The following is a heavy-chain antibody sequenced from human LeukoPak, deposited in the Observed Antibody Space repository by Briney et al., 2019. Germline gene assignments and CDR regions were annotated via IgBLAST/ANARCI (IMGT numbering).Heavy chain of an antibody. CDR2: INPSGCST. J-gene: IGHJ5*02. V-gene: IGHV1-46*01. Sequence: ASVKVSCKASGYTFTSYYMHWVRQAPGQGLEWMGIINPSGCSTSYAQKFQGRVTMTRDMSTSTVYVELSSLRSEDTAVYYCARDLLMTSRGLIAKSSSWHSRGGWFDPWSQGTLVTVST. CDR3: ARDLLMTSRGLIAKSSSWHSRGGWFDP. CDR1: GYTFTSYY. D-gene: IGHD6-13*01.